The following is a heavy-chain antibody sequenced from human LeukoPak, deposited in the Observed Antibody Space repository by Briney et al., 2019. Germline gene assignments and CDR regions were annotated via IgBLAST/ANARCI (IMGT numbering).Heavy chain of an antibody. CDR1: GDSISSYY. CDR3: ARLVNDYYDSSGYGVFDY. CDR2: IYYSGST. V-gene: IGHV4-59*01. Sequence: SETLSLTCTVSGDSISSYYWSWIRQPPGKGLEWIGYIYYSGSTNYNPSLKSRVTISVDTSKNQFSLKLSSVTAADTAVYYCARLVNDYYDSSGYGVFDYWGQGTLVTVSS. J-gene: IGHJ4*02. D-gene: IGHD3-22*01.